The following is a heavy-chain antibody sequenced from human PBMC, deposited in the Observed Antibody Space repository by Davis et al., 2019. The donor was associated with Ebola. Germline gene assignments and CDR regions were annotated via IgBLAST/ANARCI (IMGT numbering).Heavy chain of an antibody. J-gene: IGHJ3*02. Sequence: KVSCKGSGNRFSNLWIAWVRQMPGKGLEWMGIIYTGDSDTRYSPSFRGQVTISADKSITTAYLQWSALKASDTAIYYCATLRETMTGFDDSFDIWGRGTMVTVSS. D-gene: IGHD3-9*01. V-gene: IGHV5-51*01. CDR1: GNRFSNLW. CDR2: IYTGDSDT. CDR3: ATLRETMTGFDDSFDI.